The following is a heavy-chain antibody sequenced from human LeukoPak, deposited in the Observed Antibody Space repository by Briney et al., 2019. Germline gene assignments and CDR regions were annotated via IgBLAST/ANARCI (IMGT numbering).Heavy chain of an antibody. CDR3: ARGGTIAVAGHPLDY. CDR1: GGSISSYY. CDR2: IYYSGST. Sequence: SETLSLTCTVSGGSISSYYWSWIRQPPGKGLEWIRYIYYSGSTNYNPSLKSRVTISVDTSKNQFSLKLSSVTAADTAVYYCARGGTIAVAGHPLDYWGQGTLVTVSS. D-gene: IGHD6-19*01. J-gene: IGHJ4*02. V-gene: IGHV4-59*01.